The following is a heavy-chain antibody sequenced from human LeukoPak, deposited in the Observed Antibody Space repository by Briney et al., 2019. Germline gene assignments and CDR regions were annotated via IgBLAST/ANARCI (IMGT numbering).Heavy chain of an antibody. CDR1: GGSISSGDYY. D-gene: IGHD3-10*01. Sequence: SQTLSLTCTVSGGSISSGDYYWSWIRQPPGKDLEWIGYIYYSGSTYYNPSLKSRVTISVDTSKNQFSLKLSSVTAADTAVYYCARSGRRAGGWDIWGQGTMVTVSS. V-gene: IGHV4-30-4*08. J-gene: IGHJ3*02. CDR3: ARSGRRAGGWDI. CDR2: IYYSGST.